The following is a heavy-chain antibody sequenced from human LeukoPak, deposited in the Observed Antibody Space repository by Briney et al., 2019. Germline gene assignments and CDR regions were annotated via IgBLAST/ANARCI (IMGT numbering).Heavy chain of an antibody. J-gene: IGHJ4*02. CDR3: AKEWIRGVINY. CDR2: ISNDGYNR. Sequence: GGSLRLSCAASGFTFNSYGMHWVRQAPGEGLEWVAVISNDGYNRYYTDSVKGRFTISRDNSKNTLYLQMNSLRAEDTAVYYCAKEWIRGVINYWGQGTLVIVSS. D-gene: IGHD3-10*01. CDR1: GFTFNSYG. V-gene: IGHV3-30*18.